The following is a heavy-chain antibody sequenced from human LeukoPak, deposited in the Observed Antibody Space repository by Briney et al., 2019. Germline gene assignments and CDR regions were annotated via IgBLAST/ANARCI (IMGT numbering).Heavy chain of an antibody. Sequence: ASVKVFCKASGYTFTGYYMHWVRQAPGQGLEWMGWINPNSGGTNYAQKFQGRVTMTRDTSISTAYMELSRLRSDDTAVYYCASFTPYSLVPPTSDWYFDLWGRGTLVTVSS. CDR2: INPNSGGT. J-gene: IGHJ2*01. V-gene: IGHV1-2*02. CDR1: GYTFTGYY. CDR3: ASFTPYSLVPPTSDWYFDL. D-gene: IGHD6-13*01.